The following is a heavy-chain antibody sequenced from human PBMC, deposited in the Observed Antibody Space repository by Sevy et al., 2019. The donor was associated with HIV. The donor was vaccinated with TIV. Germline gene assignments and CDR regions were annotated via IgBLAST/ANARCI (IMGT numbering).Heavy chain of an antibody. D-gene: IGHD3-16*01. V-gene: IGHV3-49*04. Sequence: GGSLRLSCTASGFTFGDYCMSWVRQAPGKGLEWVAFLNSDVYGGTVDHAASVRGRFVISRDESKTSAYLQMNDLKTEDTGVYYCTRGKAAQSIFDYWGQGALVTVSS. J-gene: IGHJ4*02. CDR2: LNSDVYGGTV. CDR3: TRGKAAQSIFDY. CDR1: GFTFGDYC.